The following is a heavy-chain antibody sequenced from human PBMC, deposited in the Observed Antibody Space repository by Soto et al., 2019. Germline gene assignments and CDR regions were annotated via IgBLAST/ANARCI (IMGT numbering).Heavy chain of an antibody. J-gene: IGHJ6*03. CDR2: ISHGGST. CDR3: ARSGDYEGPTFFSHYMDV. D-gene: IGHD4-17*01. Sequence: QVQLQESGPGLVKPSQTLSLTCSVSGDSVTSGAYFWAWIHHRPGKALEWIGYISHGGSTYYSPSLESRLSMSIDTSKNQFSLKLTSVTAADTAMYYCARSGDYEGPTFFSHYMDVWGKGTSVTVSS. CDR1: GDSVTSGAYF. V-gene: IGHV4-31*03.